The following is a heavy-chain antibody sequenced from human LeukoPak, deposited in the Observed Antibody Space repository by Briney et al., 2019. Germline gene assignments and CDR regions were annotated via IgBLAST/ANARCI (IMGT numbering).Heavy chain of an antibody. V-gene: IGHV3-33*01. CDR1: GFIFNSYG. CDR3: ARDGSFGRDV. CDR2: IWYAETST. J-gene: IGHJ6*02. Sequence: GGSLRLSCAASGFIFNSYGIHWVRQAPGKGLEWVAVIWYAETSTYYTDSVKGRFTISRDNSKKTVYLQMNSLRVEDTGVYYCARDGSFGRDVWGQGTTVTVSS. D-gene: IGHD6-19*01.